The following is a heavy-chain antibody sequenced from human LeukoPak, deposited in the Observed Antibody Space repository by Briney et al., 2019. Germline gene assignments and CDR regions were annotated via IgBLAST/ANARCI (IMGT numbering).Heavy chain of an antibody. V-gene: IGHV1-69*01. CDR1: GGTFSSYA. D-gene: IGHD3-9*01. CDR2: IIPIFGTA. CDR3: ARDHGPQYYDRLAGYLCDY. Sequence: ASVKVSCKASGGTFSSYAISWVRQAPGQGLEWMGGIIPIFGTANYAQKFQGRVTITADESTSTAYMELSSLRSEDTAVYYCARDHGPQYYDRLAGYLCDYWGQGTLFTVSS. J-gene: IGHJ4*02.